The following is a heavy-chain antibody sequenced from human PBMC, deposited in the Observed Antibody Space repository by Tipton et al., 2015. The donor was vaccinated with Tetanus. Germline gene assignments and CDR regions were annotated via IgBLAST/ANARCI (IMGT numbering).Heavy chain of an antibody. D-gene: IGHD3-10*01. Sequence: QSGAEVKKPGESLKISCKVSGHNSRSYWISWVRQMPGKGLEWMGIIYPGDSDATYSPSFQGQVTISIDKSISTAYLQWSSLKASDTAIYFCARLPKHYSASGSTWGQGTLVTVSS. CDR2: IYPGDSDA. V-gene: IGHV5-51*01. CDR1: GHNSRSYW. CDR3: ARLPKHYSASGST. J-gene: IGHJ5*02.